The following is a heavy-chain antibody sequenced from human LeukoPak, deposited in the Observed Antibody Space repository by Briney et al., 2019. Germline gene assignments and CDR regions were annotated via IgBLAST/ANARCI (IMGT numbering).Heavy chain of an antibody. CDR2: IDWDDDK. CDR3: ARIRGSSGWIDY. J-gene: IGHJ4*02. Sequence: SGPALVKPTQTLTLTCTFSGFSFSTSEMCVSWIRQPPGKALEWLARIDWDDDKYYSTSLKTRLTVSKDTSTNQVVLTMTNMDPVDTATYYCARIRGSSGWIDYWGQGTLVTVSS. CDR1: GFSFSTSEMC. V-gene: IGHV2-70*11. D-gene: IGHD6-19*01.